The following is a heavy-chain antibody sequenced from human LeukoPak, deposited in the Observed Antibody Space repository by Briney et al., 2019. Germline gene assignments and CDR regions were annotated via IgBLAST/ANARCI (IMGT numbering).Heavy chain of an antibody. V-gene: IGHV3-74*01. CDR2: INNDGSGT. D-gene: IGHD6-19*01. Sequence: GGSLRLSCAASGFSFSSYWMHWVRQAPGKGLVWVSRINNDGSGTSYADSVKGRFIISRDNAKNTLYLQMNSLRVEDAAVYYCTRGVAVSGTDCWGQGTLVTVSS. CDR1: GFSFSSYW. CDR3: TRGVAVSGTDC. J-gene: IGHJ4*02.